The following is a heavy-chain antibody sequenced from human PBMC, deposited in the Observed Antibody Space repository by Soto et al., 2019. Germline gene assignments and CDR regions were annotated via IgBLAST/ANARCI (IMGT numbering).Heavy chain of an antibody. D-gene: IGHD3-10*01. CDR2: ISGSGGST. CDR1: GFTFSSYA. V-gene: IGHV3-23*01. CDR3: ANALLSPGGSSDY. J-gene: IGHJ4*02. Sequence: PGGSLRLSCAASGFTFSSYAMSRVRQAPGKGLEWVSAISGSGGSTYYADSVKGRFTISRDNSKNTLYLQMNSLRAEDTAVYYCANALLSPGGSSDYWGQGTLVTVSS.